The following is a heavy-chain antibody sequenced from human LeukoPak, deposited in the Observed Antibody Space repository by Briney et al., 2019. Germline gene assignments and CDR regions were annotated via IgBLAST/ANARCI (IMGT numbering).Heavy chain of an antibody. Sequence: ASVKVSCKASGYTFTSNYIHWVRQAPGQGLGWMGMIYPRDGSTSYAQKFQSRVTVTRDTSTSTVHMELSGLRSEDTAVYYCARDQEGFDYWGQGTLVTVSS. CDR1: GYTFTSNY. V-gene: IGHV1-46*01. CDR2: IYPRDGST. CDR3: ARDQEGFDY. J-gene: IGHJ4*02.